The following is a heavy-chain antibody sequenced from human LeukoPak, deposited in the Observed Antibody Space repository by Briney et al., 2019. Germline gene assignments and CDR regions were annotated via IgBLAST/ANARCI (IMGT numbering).Heavy chain of an antibody. Sequence: GASVKVSCEASGYTFTSYDINWVRQATGQGLEWMGWMNPNSGNTGYAQKFQGRVTMTRNTSISTAYMELSSLRSEDTAVYYCARGGGGSSHYYYYMDVWGKGTTVTVSS. CDR3: ARGGGGSSHYYYYMDV. CDR2: MNPNSGNT. D-gene: IGHD2-2*01. V-gene: IGHV1-8*01. CDR1: GYTFTSYD. J-gene: IGHJ6*03.